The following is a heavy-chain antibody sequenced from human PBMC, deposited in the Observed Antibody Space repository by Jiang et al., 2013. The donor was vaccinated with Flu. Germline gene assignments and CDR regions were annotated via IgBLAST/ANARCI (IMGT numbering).Heavy chain of an antibody. CDR1: GYSFTGYF. Sequence: GAEVKKPGASVKVSCKASGYSFTGYFLHWVRQAPGQGLEWMGWINPNSGGTDYAQKFQGRVTMTRDTSISTAYMEVSRLTSDDTAVYYCARDGMNWKEFDFWGQGTLVSVSS. D-gene: IGHD1-1*01. CDR2: INPNSGGT. J-gene: IGHJ4*02. V-gene: IGHV1-2*02. CDR3: ARDGMNWKEFDF.